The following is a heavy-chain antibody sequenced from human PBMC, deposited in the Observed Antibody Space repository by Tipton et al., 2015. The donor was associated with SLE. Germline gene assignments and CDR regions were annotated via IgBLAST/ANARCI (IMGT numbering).Heavy chain of an antibody. Sequence: TLSLTCTVSGGSISSSSYYWGWIRQPPGKGLEWIGSIYYSGSTYYNPSLKSRVTISVDTSKNQFSLKLSSVTAADTAVYYCARVTTVTHHSFDYWGQGTLVTVSS. CDR3: ARVTTVTHHSFDY. CDR1: GGSISSSSYY. V-gene: IGHV4-39*01. J-gene: IGHJ4*02. D-gene: IGHD4-17*01. CDR2: IYYSGST.